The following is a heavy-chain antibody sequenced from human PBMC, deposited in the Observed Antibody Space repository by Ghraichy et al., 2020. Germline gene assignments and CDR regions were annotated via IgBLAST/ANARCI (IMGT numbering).Heavy chain of an antibody. CDR3: ARFSRGWLGNWFDP. D-gene: IGHD6-19*01. CDR2: INSDGSST. V-gene: IGHV3-74*01. Sequence: SCAASGFTFSSYWMHWVRQAPGKGLVWVSRINSDGSSTSYADSVKGRFTISRDNAKNTLYLQMNSLRAEDTAVYYCARFSRGWLGNWFDPWGQGTLVTVSS. CDR1: GFTFSSYW. J-gene: IGHJ5*02.